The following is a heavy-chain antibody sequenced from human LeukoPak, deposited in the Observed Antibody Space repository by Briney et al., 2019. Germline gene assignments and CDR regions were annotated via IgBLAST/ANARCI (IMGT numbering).Heavy chain of an antibody. CDR1: GFTLRNYW. CDR2: INGDGTSA. CDR3: ARVAYCGGDCYSLDYYYMDV. Sequence: PGGSLRLSCAASGFTLRNYWMHWVRQTPGKGLLWVSRINGDGTSATYAGSVKGRFTISRDNAKNTLYLQMNSLRAEDTAVYYCARVAYCGGDCYSLDYYYMDVWGKGTTVTLSS. D-gene: IGHD2-21*02. V-gene: IGHV3-74*01. J-gene: IGHJ6*03.